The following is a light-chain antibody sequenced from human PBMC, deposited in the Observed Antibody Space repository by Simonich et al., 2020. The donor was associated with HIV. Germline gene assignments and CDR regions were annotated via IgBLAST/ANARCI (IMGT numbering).Light chain of an antibody. CDR3: QQYNKWPT. CDR2: GAS. Sequence: EIVMTQSPVTLSVSPGERATLSCMTSQSVSSNLVWYQHLAGQSPMLLIHGASTRATGIPGRFSGSGSGTEFTLTISSMQSEDFAVYYCQQYNKWPTFGGGTKVEIK. V-gene: IGKV3-15*01. CDR1: QSVSSN. J-gene: IGKJ4*01.